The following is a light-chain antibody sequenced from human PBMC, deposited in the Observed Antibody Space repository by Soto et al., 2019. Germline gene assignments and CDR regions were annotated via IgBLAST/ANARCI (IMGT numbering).Light chain of an antibody. J-gene: IGLJ2*01. CDR3: QTWGTGGV. CDR2: HVG. Sequence: QSALTQPRSVSGPLGRSVPISCGGTSGDVGGYEYVSWYQQHPGKAPRLLIYHVGQRPSGVPDRFSGSKSGTTASLTISGLQADDEAEYYCQTWGTGGVFGGGTQLTVL. V-gene: IGLV2-11*01. CDR1: SGDVGGYEY.